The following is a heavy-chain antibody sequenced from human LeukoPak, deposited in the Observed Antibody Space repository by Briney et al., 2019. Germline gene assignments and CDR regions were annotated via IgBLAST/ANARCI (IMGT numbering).Heavy chain of an antibody. J-gene: IGHJ3*02. CDR3: ARDPLGYCSSTRCYVDAFDI. CDR2: IIPIFGTP. CDR1: GGTFSSYS. V-gene: IGHV1-69*05. D-gene: IGHD2-2*01. Sequence: SVKVSCKASGGTFSSYSISWVRQAPGQGLEWMGGIIPIFGTPNYAQKFQGRVTIITDDSTNTAYMELRSLRSEDTAVYYCARDPLGYCSSTRCYVDAFDIWGQGTMVTVSS.